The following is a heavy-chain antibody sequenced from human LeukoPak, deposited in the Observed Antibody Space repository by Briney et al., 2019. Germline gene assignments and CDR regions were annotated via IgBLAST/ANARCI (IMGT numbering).Heavy chain of an antibody. J-gene: IGHJ4*02. D-gene: IGHD1-14*01. V-gene: IGHV1-2*02. Sequence: ASVKVSCKSSGYTFDNFYIHWVRQAPGQGPEWMGWINGNDGSTKYAQKFQGRVTMTRVTVISTVYMDLSGLRPDDTAIYYCARDEGSTYNQLDFWGQGTLVTVSS. CDR1: GYTFDNFY. CDR2: INGNDGST. CDR3: ARDEGSTYNQLDF.